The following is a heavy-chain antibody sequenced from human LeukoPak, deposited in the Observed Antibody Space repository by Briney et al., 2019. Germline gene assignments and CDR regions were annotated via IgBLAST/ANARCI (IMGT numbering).Heavy chain of an antibody. J-gene: IGHJ4*02. CDR1: GGSFSGYY. D-gene: IGHD2-2*01. V-gene: IGHV4-34*01. CDR3: ARGGYCSSTSCYCDY. Sequence: SETLSLTCAVYGGSFSGYYWSWIRQPPGKGLEWIGEINHGGSTNYNPSLKSRVTISVDTSKNQFSLKLSSVTAADTAVYYCARGGYCSSTSCYCDYWGQGTLVTVSS. CDR2: INHGGST.